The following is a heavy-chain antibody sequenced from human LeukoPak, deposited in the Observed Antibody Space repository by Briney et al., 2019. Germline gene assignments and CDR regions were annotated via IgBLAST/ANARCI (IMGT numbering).Heavy chain of an antibody. CDR3: AKETSGLVGTDY. CDR1: GFTCCIYR. J-gene: IGHJ4*02. V-gene: IGHV3-30*18. Sequence: RSLRLSCAASGFTCCIYRMHWLRKAPGKRLEGVAVISYEGSNKLYADSVRGIFTIYRDHSKNTLYLQMNSQRAEDTAVYYCAKETSGLVGTDYWGQGTLVTVSS. D-gene: IGHD1-26*01. CDR2: ISYEGSNK.